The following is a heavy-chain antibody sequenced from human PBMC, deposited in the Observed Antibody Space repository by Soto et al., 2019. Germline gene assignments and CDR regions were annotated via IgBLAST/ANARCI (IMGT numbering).Heavy chain of an antibody. Sequence: EVQLVETGGGLIQPGGSLRLSCAASGFTVSSNYMSWVRQAPGKGLEWVSVIYSGGSTYYADSVKGRFTISRDNSKNTLYLQMNSLRAEDTAVYYCARDYRTGWGALNYYYGMDVWGQGTTVTVSS. CDR1: GFTVSSNY. D-gene: IGHD3-16*01. CDR2: IYSGGST. CDR3: ARDYRTGWGALNYYYGMDV. J-gene: IGHJ6*02. V-gene: IGHV3-53*02.